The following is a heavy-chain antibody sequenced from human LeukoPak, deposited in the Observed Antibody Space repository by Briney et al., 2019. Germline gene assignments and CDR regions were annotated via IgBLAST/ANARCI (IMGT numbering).Heavy chain of an antibody. V-gene: IGHV4-30-2*01. CDR2: IYHSGST. Sequence: SETLSLTCAVSGGSISSGGYSWSWIRQPPGKGLEWIGYIYHSGSTYYNPSLKSRVTISVDRSKNQFSLKLSSVTAADTAEYYCARGGYCSGGSCYSLHNWFDPWGQGTLVTVSS. CDR1: GGSISSGGYS. D-gene: IGHD2-15*01. CDR3: ARGGYCSGGSCYSLHNWFDP. J-gene: IGHJ5*02.